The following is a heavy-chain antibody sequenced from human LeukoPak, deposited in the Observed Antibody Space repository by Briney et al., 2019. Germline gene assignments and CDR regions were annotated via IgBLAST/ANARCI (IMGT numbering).Heavy chain of an antibody. D-gene: IGHD2-2*02. CDR3: ARDLGSRYCSSTSCYNYNWFDP. CDR1: GYTFTSYD. J-gene: IGHJ5*02. V-gene: IGHV1-2*02. Sequence: ASVKVSCKASGYTFTSYDINWVRQATGQGLEWMGWINPNSGGTNYAQKFQGRVTMTRDTSISTAYMELSRLRSDDTAVYYCARDLGSRYCSSTSCYNYNWFDPWGQGTLVTVSS. CDR2: INPNSGGT.